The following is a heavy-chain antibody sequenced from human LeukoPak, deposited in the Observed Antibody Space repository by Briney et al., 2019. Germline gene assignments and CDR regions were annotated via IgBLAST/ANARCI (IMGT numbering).Heavy chain of an antibody. CDR1: GFTFSSYS. V-gene: IGHV3-48*04. CDR2: ISSSSNTI. CDR3: ARDYYDTGGYYYFLGRGY. J-gene: IGHJ4*02. D-gene: IGHD3-22*01. Sequence: PGGSLRLSRAASGFTFSSYSMNWVRQVPGKGLEWISYISSSSNTIYYADSVKGRFTISRDNAQNSLYLQMNSLRAEDTAVYYCARDYYDTGGYYYFLGRGYWGQGTLVTVSS.